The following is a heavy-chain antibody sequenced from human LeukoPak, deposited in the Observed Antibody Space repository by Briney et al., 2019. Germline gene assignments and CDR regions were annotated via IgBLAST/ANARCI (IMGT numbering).Heavy chain of an antibody. CDR2: IIPIFGTA. V-gene: IGHV1-69*05. CDR1: GGTFSSYA. Sequence: GSSVKVSCKASGGTFSSYAISWVRQAPGQGLEWMGGIIPIFGTANYAQKFQGRVTMTRDTSNSTAYMELRRLKSDDTAMYYCARVVGFGDYPFDYWGQGTLVTVSS. J-gene: IGHJ4*02. CDR3: ARVVGFGDYPFDY. D-gene: IGHD4-17*01.